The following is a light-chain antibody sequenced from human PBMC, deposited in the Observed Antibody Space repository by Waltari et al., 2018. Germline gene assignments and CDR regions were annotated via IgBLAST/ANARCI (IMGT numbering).Light chain of an antibody. CDR3: QLLNSSQWT. V-gene: IGKV1-9*01. Sequence: IQLTQSPSSLSASVGDRVTITCRASQGINDFLAWYQQKPGKAPKLLIYAASTLQSGVPSRLSGSGSGTDFTLTISSLQPEDFATYYCQLLNSSQWTFGQGTKVEIK. CDR1: QGINDF. J-gene: IGKJ1*01. CDR2: AAS.